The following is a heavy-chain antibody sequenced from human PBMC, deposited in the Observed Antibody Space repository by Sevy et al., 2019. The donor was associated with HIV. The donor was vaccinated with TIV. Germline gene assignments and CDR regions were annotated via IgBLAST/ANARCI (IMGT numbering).Heavy chain of an antibody. CDR2: IYGSGGVT. Sequence: GGSLRLSCAASGFTFSSYWMSWVRQAPGKGLEWISTIYGSGGVTYYADSVKGRFTISRDKSKNTLYLQMNSLRTEDTALYYCAGGRYDSSGSFDALDIWGQGTMVTVSS. V-gene: IGHV3-23*01. D-gene: IGHD3-22*01. CDR1: GFTFSSYW. J-gene: IGHJ3*02. CDR3: AGGRYDSSGSFDALDI.